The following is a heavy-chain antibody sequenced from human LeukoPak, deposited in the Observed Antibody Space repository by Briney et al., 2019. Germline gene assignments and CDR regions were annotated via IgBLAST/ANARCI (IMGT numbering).Heavy chain of an antibody. D-gene: IGHD1-26*01. Sequence: LPGGSLRLSCAASGFTFSSYGMHWVRQTPGKGLEWVAVISYDGSNKYYADSVKGRFTISRDNSKNTMYLQMNSLRAEDTAVYYCAKSGTYYYYYMDVWGKGTTVTVSS. CDR1: GFTFSSYG. CDR2: ISYDGSNK. V-gene: IGHV3-30*18. CDR3: AKSGTYYYYYMDV. J-gene: IGHJ6*03.